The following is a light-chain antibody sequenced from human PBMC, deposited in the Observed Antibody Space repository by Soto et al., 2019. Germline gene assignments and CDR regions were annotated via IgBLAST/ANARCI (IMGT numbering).Light chain of an antibody. CDR2: DVS. V-gene: IGLV2-14*01. CDR1: SSDAGGYNY. CDR3: YSYTTSSTYV. Sequence: QSVLTQPASVSGSPGQSITISCSGTSSDAGGYNYVSWYQQHPGKAPQVMIYDVSNRPSGVSNRFSGSKSGNTASLTISGLQAEDEADYYCYSYTTSSTYVFGTGTKVPVL. J-gene: IGLJ1*01.